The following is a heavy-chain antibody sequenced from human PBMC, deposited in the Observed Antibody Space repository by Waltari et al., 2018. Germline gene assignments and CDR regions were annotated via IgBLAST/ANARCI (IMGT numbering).Heavy chain of an antibody. CDR1: GFTFRNYA. CDR3: VRHVSVDLDTTGYYDWFDP. J-gene: IGHJ5*02. D-gene: IGHD3-22*01. CDR2: FHDIGGT. Sequence: VQLLESGGGLVQPGRSLRPSCAASGFTFRNYALSWCRQAPGKGLEWIGFFHDIGGTSYNPSLRSRVTMSIVTSKNQCPLKLISVTAADTAVYYCVRHVSVDLDTTGYYDWFDPWGQGTLVTVSS. V-gene: IGHV4-59*08.